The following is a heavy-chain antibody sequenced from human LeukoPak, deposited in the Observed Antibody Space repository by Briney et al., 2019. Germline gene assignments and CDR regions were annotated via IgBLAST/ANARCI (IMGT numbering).Heavy chain of an antibody. D-gene: IGHD3-10*01. V-gene: IGHV4-38-2*02. CDR1: GYSISSGYY. Sequence: SETLSLTCTVSGYSISSGYYWGWIRQPPGKGLEWIGSIYHSGSTYYNPSLKSRVTISVDTSKNQFSLKLSSVTAADTAVYYCAMVRGVMSRDYYYYYKDVWGKGTTVTVSS. CDR3: AMVRGVMSRDYYYYYKDV. CDR2: IYHSGST. J-gene: IGHJ6*03.